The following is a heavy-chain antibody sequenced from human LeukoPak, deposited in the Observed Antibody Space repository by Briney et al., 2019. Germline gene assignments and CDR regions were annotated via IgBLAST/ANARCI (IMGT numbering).Heavy chain of an antibody. CDR1: GGTFSSYA. D-gene: IGHD2-2*01. CDR3: ARVYCSSTSCLGWFDP. CDR2: IIPIFGTA. Sequence: GASVKVSCKASGGTFSSYAISWVRQAPGQGLEWMGGIIPIFGTANYAQKFQGRVTITADESTSTAYMELSSLRSEDTAVYYCARVYCSSTSCLGWFDPWAREPWSPSPQ. J-gene: IGHJ5*02. V-gene: IGHV1-69*13.